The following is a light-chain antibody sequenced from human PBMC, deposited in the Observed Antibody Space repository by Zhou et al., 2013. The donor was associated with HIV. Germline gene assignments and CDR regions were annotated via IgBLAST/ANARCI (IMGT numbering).Light chain of an antibody. CDR1: ESVSIS. V-gene: IGKV1-5*03. J-gene: IGKJ2*01. Sequence: DVQMTQSTSTLSASVGDRVTITCRASESVSISLAWYQQKSGEAPKLLIYKASILETGVPSRFSGSGSGTAFTLTITSLQAEDGATYFCQQYNTLANFGQGTKVEIE. CDR2: KAS. CDR3: QQYNTLAN.